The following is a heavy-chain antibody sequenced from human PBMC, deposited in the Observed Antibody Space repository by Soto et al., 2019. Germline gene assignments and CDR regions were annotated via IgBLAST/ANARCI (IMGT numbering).Heavy chain of an antibody. CDR2: VNHRGSN. D-gene: IGHD3-22*01. J-gene: IGHJ4*02. CDR1: GGSFSDHY. Sequence: QVQLQQWGAGLLKPSETLSLICAVYGGSFSDHYWSWVRQPPGKGLEWIGEVNHRGSNNYNPSLKSRVTISADTSKNQFSLKLRSVTAADAAVYYCARGISMKVMIQREAPDKYHFDSLGQGTLVTVSS. V-gene: IGHV4-34*01. CDR3: ARGISMKVMIQREAPDKYHFDS.